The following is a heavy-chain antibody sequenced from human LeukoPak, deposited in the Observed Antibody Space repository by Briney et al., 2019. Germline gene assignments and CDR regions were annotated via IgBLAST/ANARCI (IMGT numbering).Heavy chain of an antibody. D-gene: IGHD6-13*01. CDR3: ARGGIAAPQRGDY. CDR1: GGTFSSYA. V-gene: IGHV1-69*13. J-gene: IGHJ4*02. CDR2: IIPIFGTA. Sequence: SVKVSCKASGGTFSSYAISWVRQAPGQGLEWIGGIIPIFGTANYAQKFQGRVTITADESTSTAYMELSSLRSEDTAVYYCARGGIAAPQRGDYWGQGTLVTVSS.